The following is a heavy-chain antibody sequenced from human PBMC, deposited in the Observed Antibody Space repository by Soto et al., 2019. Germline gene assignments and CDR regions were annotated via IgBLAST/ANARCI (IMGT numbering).Heavy chain of an antibody. V-gene: IGHV1-8*01. J-gene: IGHJ5*02. Sequence: GASVKVSCKASGYIFTSYDINWVRQATGQGLEWMGWMNPNSGNTGYAQKFQGRVTMTRNTSISTAYMELSSLRSEDTAVYYCARGGFYDFWSGSENWFDPWGQGTLVTVSS. CDR3: ARGGFYDFWSGSENWFDP. D-gene: IGHD3-3*01. CDR1: GYIFTSYD. CDR2: MNPNSGNT.